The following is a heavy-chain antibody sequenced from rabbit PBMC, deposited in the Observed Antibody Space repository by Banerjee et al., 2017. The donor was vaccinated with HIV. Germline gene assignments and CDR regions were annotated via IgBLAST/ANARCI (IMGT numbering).Heavy chain of an antibody. CDR1: GFSYSNKAV. J-gene: IGHJ2*01. Sequence: QEQLVESGGGLVQPGGSLKLSCTASGFSYSNKAVMCWVRQAPGKGLEWIACINTSSGNTVYANWAKGRFTTSKTSSTTVTLQMTSLTAADTATYFCARNYVNAFDPWGQGTLVTVS. CDR2: INTSSGNT. V-gene: IGHV1S45*01. D-gene: IGHD1-1*01. CDR3: ARNYVNAFDP.